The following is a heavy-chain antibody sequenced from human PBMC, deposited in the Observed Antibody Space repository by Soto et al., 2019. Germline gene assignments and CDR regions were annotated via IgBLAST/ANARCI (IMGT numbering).Heavy chain of an antibody. CDR1: DGSVSSGSYY. CDR2: IYSSGST. D-gene: IGHD3-22*01. V-gene: IGHV4-61*01. CDR3: ARVVRYYYDSSGQMAYYYYGMDV. Sequence: PSETLSLTCTVSDGSVSSGSYYWTWIRQPPGKGLEWIGYIYSSGSTLYNPSLKSRVIISVDTSMNQFSLKLSSVTAADTAVYYCARVVRYYYDSSGQMAYYYYGMDVWGQGTTVTVSS. J-gene: IGHJ6*02.